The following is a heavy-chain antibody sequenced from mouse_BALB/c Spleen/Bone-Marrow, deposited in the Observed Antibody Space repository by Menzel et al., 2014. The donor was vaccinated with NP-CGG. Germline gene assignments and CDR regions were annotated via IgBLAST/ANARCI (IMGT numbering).Heavy chain of an antibody. CDR2: ISSGGGST. J-gene: IGHJ3*01. CDR1: GFAFSSYD. Sequence: EVKVEEPGGGFVKPGGSLKLSCAASGFAFSSYDMSWVRQTPEKRLEWVAYISSGGGSTYYSDTVKGRFTISRDNAKNTLYLQMSSLKSEDTAVYYCAYHLFRGFAYRVQGTLVTGSA. D-gene: IGHD2-3*01. CDR3: AYHLFRGFAY. V-gene: IGHV5-12-1*01.